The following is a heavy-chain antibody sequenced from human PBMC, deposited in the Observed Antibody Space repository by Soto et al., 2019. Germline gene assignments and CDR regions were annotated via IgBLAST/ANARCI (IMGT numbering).Heavy chain of an antibody. CDR3: ARFASGKSAST. D-gene: IGHD5-12*01. V-gene: IGHV3-7*05. CDR1: GFTFSDYW. Sequence: EVQVVESGGGLVQPGGSLRLSCAGSGFTFSDYWMSWARQAPGKGLEWVANIKYDGSEEYYVDSVRGRFTISRDNAMHSLHLQMNSLRADDTAVYYCARFASGKSASTWGQGTLVTVSS. J-gene: IGHJ5*02. CDR2: IKYDGSEE.